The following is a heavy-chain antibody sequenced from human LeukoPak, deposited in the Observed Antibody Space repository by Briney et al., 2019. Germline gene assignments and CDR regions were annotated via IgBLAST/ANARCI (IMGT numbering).Heavy chain of an antibody. V-gene: IGHV1-8*02. CDR1: GGTFSSYA. Sequence: RWASVKVSCKASGGTFSSYAISWVRQATGQGLEWMGWMNPNSGNTGYAQKFQGRVTMTRNTSISTAYMELSSLRSEDTAVYYCASSVGYYYDSSGYRDAFNIWGQGTMVTVSS. J-gene: IGHJ3*02. CDR2: MNPNSGNT. D-gene: IGHD3-22*01. CDR3: ASSVGYYYDSSGYRDAFNI.